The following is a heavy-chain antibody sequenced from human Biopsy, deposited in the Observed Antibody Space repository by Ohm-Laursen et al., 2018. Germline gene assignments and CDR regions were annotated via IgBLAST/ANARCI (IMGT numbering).Heavy chain of an antibody. J-gene: IGHJ3*01. CDR1: GYTLTDYF. CDR3: ARDIMNPIGGLVARSDVFDV. D-gene: IGHD3-16*02. CDR2: IRPSSGGT. V-gene: IGHV1-2*02. Sequence: ASVTVSCKASGYTLTDYFLHWVRQAPGQGPEWMGWIRPSSGGTTYAQKFQGRSTMIRDTSATTGYMELSSLRSDDTAVYYCARDIMNPIGGLVARSDVFDVWGQGTMVTVSS.